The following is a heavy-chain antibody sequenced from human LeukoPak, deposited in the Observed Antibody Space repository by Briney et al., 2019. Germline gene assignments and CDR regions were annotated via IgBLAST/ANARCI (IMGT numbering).Heavy chain of an antibody. J-gene: IGHJ3*02. CDR1: GGSISSYY. D-gene: IGHD3-3*01. CDR2: IYYSGST. Sequence: SETLSLTCTVSGGSISSYYLSWIRQPPGKGLEWIGYIYYSGSTNYNPSLKSRVTISVDTSKNQFSLKLSSVTAADTAVYYCARHLRFLEWHGDAFDIWGQGTMVTVSS. V-gene: IGHV4-59*08. CDR3: ARHLRFLEWHGDAFDI.